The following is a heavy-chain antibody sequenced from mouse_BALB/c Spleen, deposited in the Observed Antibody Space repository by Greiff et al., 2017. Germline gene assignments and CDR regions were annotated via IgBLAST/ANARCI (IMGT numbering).Heavy chain of an antibody. D-gene: IGHD2-4*01. CDR3: ARQITNWFAY. Sequence: VQLVESGPQLVRPGASVKISCKASGYSFTSYWMHWVKQRPGQGLEWIGMIDPSDSETRLNQKFKDKATLTADKSSSTAYMQLSSLTSEDSAVYYCARQITNWFAYWGQGTLVTVSA. CDR2: IDPSDSET. V-gene: IGHV1S126*01. CDR1: GYSFTSYW. J-gene: IGHJ3*01.